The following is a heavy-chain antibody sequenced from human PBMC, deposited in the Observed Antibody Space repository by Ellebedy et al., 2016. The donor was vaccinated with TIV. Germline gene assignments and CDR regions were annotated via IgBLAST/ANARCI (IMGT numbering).Heavy chain of an antibody. D-gene: IGHD5-12*01. CDR2: TYYRSKWYN. J-gene: IGHJ6*02. V-gene: IGHV6-1*01. Sequence: MPSETLSLTCVISGDSVSSNSAAWNWIRQSPSRGLEWLGRTYYRSKWYNDYAVSVKSRLTINPDTSKNQFSLKLNSVTPEDTAVYYCARAGWLRFDYYYGMDVWGQGTTVTVSS. CDR3: ARAGWLRFDYYYGMDV. CDR1: GDSVSSNSAA.